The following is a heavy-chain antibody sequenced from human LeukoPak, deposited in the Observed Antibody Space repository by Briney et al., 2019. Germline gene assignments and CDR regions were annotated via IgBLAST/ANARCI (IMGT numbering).Heavy chain of an antibody. CDR3: ARERGYSYGDPDAFDI. J-gene: IGHJ3*02. D-gene: IGHD5-18*01. V-gene: IGHV1-18*01. CDR2: ISAYNGNT. Sequence: ASVKVSCKASGYTFTSYGISWVRQAPGQGLEWMGWISAYNGNTNYAQKLQGRVTMATDTSTSTAYMELRSLRSDDTAVYYCARERGYSYGDPDAFDIWGQGTMVTVSS. CDR1: GYTFTSYG.